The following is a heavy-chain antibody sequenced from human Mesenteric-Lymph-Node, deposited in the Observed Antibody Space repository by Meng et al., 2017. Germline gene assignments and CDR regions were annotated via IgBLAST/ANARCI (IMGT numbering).Heavy chain of an antibody. CDR3: AAGYSSGWVGCDHAEYFQH. V-gene: IGHV1-46*01. J-gene: IGHJ1*01. D-gene: IGHD6-19*01. Sequence: ASVKVSCKASGYTFTGYYMHWVRQAPGQGLEWMGIINPSGGSTSYAQKFQGRVTMTRDTSTSTVYMELSSLRSEDTAVYYCAAGYSSGWVGCDHAEYFQHWGQGTLVTVSS. CDR2: INPSGGST. CDR1: GYTFTGYY.